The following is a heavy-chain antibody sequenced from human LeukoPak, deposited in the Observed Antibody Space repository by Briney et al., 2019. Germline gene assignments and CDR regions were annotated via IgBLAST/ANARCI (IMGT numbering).Heavy chain of an antibody. D-gene: IGHD3-22*01. CDR2: IIPIFGTA. CDR3: ARDPYYYDSSGNY. CDR1: GGTFSSYA. Sequence: EASVKVSCKASGGTFSSYAISWVRQAPGQGLEWMRRIIPIFGTANYAQKFQGRVTITADKSTSTAYMELSSLRSEDTAVYYCARDPYYYDSSGNYWGQGTLVTVSS. J-gene: IGHJ4*02. V-gene: IGHV1-69*06.